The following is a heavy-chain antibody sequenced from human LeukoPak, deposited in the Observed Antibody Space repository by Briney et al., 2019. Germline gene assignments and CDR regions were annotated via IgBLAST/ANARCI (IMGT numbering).Heavy chain of an antibody. D-gene: IGHD4-23*01. CDR1: GFTFSSYE. V-gene: IGHV3-21*01. Sequence: GGSLRLSCAASGFTFSSYEMNWVRQAPGKGLEWVSSITSSSSYIYYSDSVKGRFTISRDNARNSMYLQMNSLRAEDTAVYYCARCGGGNPRWFDPWGQGTLVTVSS. J-gene: IGHJ5*02. CDR3: ARCGGGNPRWFDP. CDR2: ITSSSSYI.